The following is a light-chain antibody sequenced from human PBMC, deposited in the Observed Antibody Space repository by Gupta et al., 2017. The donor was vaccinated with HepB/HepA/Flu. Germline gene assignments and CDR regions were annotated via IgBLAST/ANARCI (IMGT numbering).Light chain of an antibody. V-gene: IGKV3-20*01. CDR2: GAS. Sequence: EIVLTQSPGTLSLSPGERATLSCRASQSVSSNYLAWYQQKPGQAPRLLIYGASSRATGIPDRFSGSGSGTDFTLTISRREHEDFAVYYCQQYGSSPLITFGQGTRLEIK. CDR1: QSVSSNY. CDR3: QQYGSSPLIT. J-gene: IGKJ5*01.